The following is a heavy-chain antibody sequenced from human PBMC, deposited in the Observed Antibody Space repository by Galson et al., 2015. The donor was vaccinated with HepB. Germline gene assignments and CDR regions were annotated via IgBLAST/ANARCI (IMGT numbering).Heavy chain of an antibody. CDR3: AHIRDSASVRFDS. J-gene: IGHJ4*02. CDR1: GFSLSTSEEG. D-gene: IGHD4-17*01. CDR2: IYWDDDQ. Sequence: PALVKPTQPLTLTCTFSGFSLSTSEEGVGVAWIRQPPGQALEWLALIYWDDDQRYSPSLKNRLTITKDSSKDQVVLIMTRMDPMDTATYYCAHIRDSASVRFDSWGQGAQVTVSS. V-gene: IGHV2-5*02.